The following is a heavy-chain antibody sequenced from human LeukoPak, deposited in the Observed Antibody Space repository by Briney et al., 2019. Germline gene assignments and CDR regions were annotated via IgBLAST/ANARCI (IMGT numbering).Heavy chain of an antibody. CDR3: GRDLIGTAASWDC. Sequence: GGSLRHSCVASGFTFTDYSMNWVRQAPGKGLEWVSFISISGSYIYYADSVTGRFTISRDNSKNTLYLQMNSLRVEDTAVYYCGRDLIGTAASWDCWGQGTLVTVSS. J-gene: IGHJ4*02. V-gene: IGHV3-21*04. CDR2: ISISGSYI. D-gene: IGHD6-25*01. CDR1: GFTFTDYS.